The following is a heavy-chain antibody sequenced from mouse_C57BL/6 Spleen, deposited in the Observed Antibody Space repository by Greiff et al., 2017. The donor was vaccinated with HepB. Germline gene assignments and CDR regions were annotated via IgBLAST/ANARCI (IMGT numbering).Heavy chain of an antibody. CDR2: ISGGGGNT. CDR3: ARHGYYGNFAWFAY. V-gene: IGHV5-9*01. J-gene: IGHJ3*01. D-gene: IGHD2-1*01. Sequence: EVKLMESGGGLVKPGGSLKLSCAASGFTFSSYTMSWVRQTPEKRLEWVATISGGGGNTYYPDSVKGRFTISRDNAKNTLYLQMGSLRSEDTALYYCARHGYYGNFAWFAYWGQGTLVTVSA. CDR1: GFTFSSYT.